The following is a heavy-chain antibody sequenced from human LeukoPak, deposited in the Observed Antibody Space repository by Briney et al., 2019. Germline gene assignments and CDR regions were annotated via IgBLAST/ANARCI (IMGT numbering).Heavy chain of an antibody. CDR1: GYTFTSYD. Sequence: ASVKVSCKASGYTFTSYDINWVRQATGQGLEWMGWMNPNSGNTGYAQKFQGRVTITRNTSTSTAYMELRSLRSDDTAVYYCARTPRLRFLDYWGQETLVTVSS. CDR3: ARTPRLRFLDY. V-gene: IGHV1-8*01. D-gene: IGHD3-3*01. J-gene: IGHJ4*02. CDR2: MNPNSGNT.